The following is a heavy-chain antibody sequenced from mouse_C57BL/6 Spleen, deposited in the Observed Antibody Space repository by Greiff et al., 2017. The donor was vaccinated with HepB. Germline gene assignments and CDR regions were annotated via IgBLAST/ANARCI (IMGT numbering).Heavy chain of an antibody. CDR2: ISSGGSYT. CDR1: GFTFSSYG. J-gene: IGHJ4*01. D-gene: IGHD3-3*01. Sequence: EVKLMESGGDLVKPGGSLKLSCAASGFTFSSYGMSWVRQTPDKRLEWVATISSGGSYTYYPDSVKGRFTISRDNAKNTLYLQMSSLKSEDTAMYYCARLLGYAMDYWGQGTSVTVSS. CDR3: ARLLGYAMDY. V-gene: IGHV5-6*01.